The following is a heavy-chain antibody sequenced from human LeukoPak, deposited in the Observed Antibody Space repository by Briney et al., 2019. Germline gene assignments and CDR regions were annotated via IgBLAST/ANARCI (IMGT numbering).Heavy chain of an antibody. CDR1: GYTFTSYH. CDR2: MNPNSGDT. J-gene: IGHJ6*03. V-gene: IGHV1-8*01. D-gene: IGHD6-13*01. CDR3: ARGTKRDSSNWKFYYFYYMDV. Sequence: GASVKVSCKASGYTFTSYHNNWVRQATGQGLEWMGWMNPNSGDTGYEQKFQGGVTMTRNTSISTAYMELSSLKSEDTAVYYCARGTKRDSSNWKFYYFYYMDVWGKGTTVTVSS.